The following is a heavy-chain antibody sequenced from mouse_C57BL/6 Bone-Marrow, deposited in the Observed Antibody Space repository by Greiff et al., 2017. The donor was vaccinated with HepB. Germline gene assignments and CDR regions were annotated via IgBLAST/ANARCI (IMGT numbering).Heavy chain of an antibody. V-gene: IGHV14-4*01. CDR2: IDPENGDP. CDR1: GFNIKDDY. Sequence: VQLQQSGAELVRPGASVKLSCTASGFNIKDDYMHWVKQRPEQGLEWIGWIDPENGDPEYASKFQGKATITEDTSTNTAYLHRSSLTSEDTAVYYCTTKGFDYWGQGTTLTVSS. J-gene: IGHJ2*01. CDR3: TTKGFDY.